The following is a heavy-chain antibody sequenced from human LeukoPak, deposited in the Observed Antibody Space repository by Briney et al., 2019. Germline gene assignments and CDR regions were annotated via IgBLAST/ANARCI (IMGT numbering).Heavy chain of an antibody. V-gene: IGHV3-7*02. D-gene: IGHD2/OR15-2a*01. J-gene: IGHJ5*02. CDR1: GFTFTNYW. CDR3: ARILA. Sequence: GGSLRLSCAASGFTFTNYWMNWVRQAPGKGLEWVANVKPGGSDKYYVDSVKGRFTISRDNAKNSVYLQINSLRAEDTAVYYCARILAWGQGTLVTVSS. CDR2: VKPGGSDK.